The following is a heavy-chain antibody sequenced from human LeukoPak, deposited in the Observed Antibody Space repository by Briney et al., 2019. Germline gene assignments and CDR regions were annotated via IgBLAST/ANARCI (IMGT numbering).Heavy chain of an antibody. CDR3: ARAFPNYDSSGYYYFDY. J-gene: IGHJ4*02. Sequence: PSETLSLTCTVSGYSISIGYYWVWIRQPPGNGLEWIGIIYHSGSTYYNPSLKSRVTISVDTSKNQFSLKLSSVTAADTAVYYCARAFPNYDSSGYYYFDYWGQGTLVTVSS. CDR2: IYHSGST. V-gene: IGHV4-38-2*02. D-gene: IGHD3-22*01. CDR1: GYSISIGYY.